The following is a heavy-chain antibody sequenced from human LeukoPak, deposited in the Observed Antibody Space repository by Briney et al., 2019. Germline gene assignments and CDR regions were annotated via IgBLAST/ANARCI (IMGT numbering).Heavy chain of an antibody. CDR2: INPNSGGT. CDR3: ARGAGVITGTTPTDY. J-gene: IGHJ4*02. CDR1: GYTFTGYY. Sequence: GASVKVSCKASGYTFTGYYMHWVRQAPGQGLEWMGWINPNSGGTNYAQKFQGWVTMTRDTSISTAYMELSRLRSDDTAVYYCARGAGVITGTTPTDYWSQGTLVTVSS. D-gene: IGHD1-20*01. V-gene: IGHV1-2*04.